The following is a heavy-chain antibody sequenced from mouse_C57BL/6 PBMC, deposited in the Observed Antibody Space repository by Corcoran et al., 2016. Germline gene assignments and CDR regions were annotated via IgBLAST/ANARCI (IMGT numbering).Heavy chain of an antibody. CDR1: GYTFTTYG. CDR3: ARSTTVVAPGAMDY. D-gene: IGHD1-1*01. V-gene: IGHV9-3*01. Sequence: QIQWVQSGPELKNPGETVQISCQASGYTFTTYGMSWVKQAPGKGLKWMGWINTYSGVPTYADDFKGRFAFSLETSASTAYLQINNLKNEDTATYFCARSTTVVAPGAMDYWGQGTSVTVSS. CDR2: INTYSGVP. J-gene: IGHJ4*01.